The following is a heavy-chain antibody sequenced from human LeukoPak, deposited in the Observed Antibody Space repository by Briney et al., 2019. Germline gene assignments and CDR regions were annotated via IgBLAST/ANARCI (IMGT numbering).Heavy chain of an antibody. CDR2: IYHSGST. CDR1: GGSISSGGYS. D-gene: IGHD5-18*01. V-gene: IGHV4-30-2*01. J-gene: IGHJ6*02. Sequence: SETLSLTCAVSGGSISSGGYSWSWIRQPPGKGLEWIGYIYHSGSTYYNPSLKSRVTISVDRSKNQFSLKLSSVTAADTAVYYCARGYAGMDVWGQGTTVTVPS. CDR3: ARGYAGMDV.